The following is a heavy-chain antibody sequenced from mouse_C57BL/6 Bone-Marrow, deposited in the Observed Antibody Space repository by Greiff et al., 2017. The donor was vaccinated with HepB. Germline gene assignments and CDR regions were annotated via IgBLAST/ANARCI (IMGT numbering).Heavy chain of an antibody. J-gene: IGHJ4*01. CDR2: IYPGSGDT. CDR1: GYTFTDYY. CDR3: ARGDGYDQDAMDD. Sequence: QVQLQQSGAELVRPGASVKLSCKASGYTFTDYYINWVKQRPGQGLEWIGRIYPGSGDTYYNEKFKGKATLTADKSSSTAYMQLSSLTSEDSAVYFCARGDGYDQDAMDDWGQGTSVTVSS. V-gene: IGHV1-76*01. D-gene: IGHD2-2*01.